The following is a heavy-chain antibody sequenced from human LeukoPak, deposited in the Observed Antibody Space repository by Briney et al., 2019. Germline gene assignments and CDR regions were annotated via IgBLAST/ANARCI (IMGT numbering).Heavy chain of an antibody. CDR2: ISAYNGNT. Sequence: ASVKVSCKASGYTFTSYGISWVRQAPGQGLEWMGWISAYNGNTNYAQKLQGRVTMTTDTSTSTAYMELRSLRSDGTAVYYCARGSYYDFWSGSKGDYFDYWGQGTQVTVSS. V-gene: IGHV1-18*01. CDR3: ARGSYYDFWSGSKGDYFDY. J-gene: IGHJ4*02. CDR1: GYTFTSYG. D-gene: IGHD3-3*01.